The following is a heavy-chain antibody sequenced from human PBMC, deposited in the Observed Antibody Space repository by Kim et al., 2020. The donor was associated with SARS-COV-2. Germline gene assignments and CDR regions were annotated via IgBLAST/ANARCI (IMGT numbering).Heavy chain of an antibody. V-gene: IGHV4-59*08. Sequence: KSRVTISVDTSKNQFSLKLSSVTAADTAVYYCARHNPIVAAAGTGVGMDVWGQGTTVTVSS. J-gene: IGHJ6*02. D-gene: IGHD6-13*01. CDR3: ARHNPIVAAAGTGVGMDV.